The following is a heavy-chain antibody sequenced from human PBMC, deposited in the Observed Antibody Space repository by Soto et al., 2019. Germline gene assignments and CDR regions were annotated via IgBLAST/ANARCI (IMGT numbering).Heavy chain of an antibody. CDR1: GGTFSSQT. D-gene: IGHD1-1*01. CDR3: ARPAVNDLDADSSAFDI. Sequence: QVQLVQSGAEVQEPGSSVKVSCKVSGGTFSSQTINWVRQVPGQGLEWMGSVIPIIGEGQYAKSFLGRVTIPADRPTTTAYMGLSTLTSEDRAVYYCARPAVNDLDADSSAFDIWGQGTMVTVSS. J-gene: IGHJ3*02. CDR2: VIPIIGEG. V-gene: IGHV1-69*02.